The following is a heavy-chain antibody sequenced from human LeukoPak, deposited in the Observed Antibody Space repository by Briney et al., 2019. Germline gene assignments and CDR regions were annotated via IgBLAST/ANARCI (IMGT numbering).Heavy chain of an antibody. CDR3: ARATPGTFDY. CDR1: GGSISSGGYS. J-gene: IGHJ4*02. V-gene: IGHV4-31*03. D-gene: IGHD6-13*01. Sequence: SETLSLTCTVSGGSISSGGYSWSWIRQHPGKGLEWMGYIYYSGNTYYNPSLKSRVTISVDTSKNQFSLKLSSVTAADTAVYYCARATPGTFDYWGQGTLVTVSS. CDR2: IYYSGNT.